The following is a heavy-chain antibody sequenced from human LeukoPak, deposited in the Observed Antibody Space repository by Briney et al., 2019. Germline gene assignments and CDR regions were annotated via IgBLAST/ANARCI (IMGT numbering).Heavy chain of an antibody. CDR2: INPNNGGT. Sequence: GASVKVSCKASGYSFTDYYMHWVRHAPGQGPEWMGWINPNNGGTNYAKKFQGRVTMTRDTSISTAYMELSRLRSDDTGVYYRARDWNWNPYYYYYYMDVWGKGTTVTVSS. CDR1: GYSFTDYY. CDR3: ARDWNWNPYYYYYYMDV. D-gene: IGHD1-1*01. V-gene: IGHV1-2*02. J-gene: IGHJ6*03.